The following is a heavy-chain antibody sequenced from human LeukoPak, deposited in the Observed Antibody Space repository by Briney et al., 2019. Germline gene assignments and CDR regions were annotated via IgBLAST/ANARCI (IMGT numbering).Heavy chain of an antibody. CDR2: THYSGST. CDR3: ARDGCSGTSCHGNWFDP. Sequence: SETLSLTCTVSGGSISSYYWSWIRQPAGKGLEWIGYTHYSGSTYNNPSLKNRVTISVDTSKNQFSLRVRSVTAADTAVYYCARDGCSGTSCHGNWFDPWGQGTLVTVSS. V-gene: IGHV4-59*06. J-gene: IGHJ5*02. D-gene: IGHD2-2*01. CDR1: GGSISSYY.